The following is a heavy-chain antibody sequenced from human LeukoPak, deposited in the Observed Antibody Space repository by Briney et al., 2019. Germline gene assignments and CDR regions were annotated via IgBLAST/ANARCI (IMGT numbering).Heavy chain of an antibody. CDR2: INPNSGGT. V-gene: IGHV1-2*06. CDR3: ARGGLRYYYDSSGYYYDY. J-gene: IGHJ4*02. Sequence: ASVKVSCKASGYTFTGYYMHWVRQAPGQGLEWMGRINPNSGGTNYAQKFQGRGTMTRDTSISTAYMELSRLRSDDTAAYYCARGGLRYYYDSSGYYYDYWGQGTLVTVSS. D-gene: IGHD3-22*01. CDR1: GYTFTGYY.